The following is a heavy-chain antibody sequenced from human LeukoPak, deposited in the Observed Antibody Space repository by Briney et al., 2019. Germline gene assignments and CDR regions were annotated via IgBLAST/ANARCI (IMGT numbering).Heavy chain of an antibody. CDR1: GYTFTSYY. CDR3: ARDSLYEVDCGGDCYPVGVDY. CDR2: INPSGGST. Sequence: VSVKVSCKASGYTFTSYYMHWVRQAPGQGLEWMGIINPSGGSTSYAQKFQGRVTMTRDMSTSTVYMELSSLRSEDTAVYYCARDSLYEVDCGGDCYPVGVDYWGQGTLVTVSS. D-gene: IGHD2-21*02. J-gene: IGHJ4*02. V-gene: IGHV1-46*01.